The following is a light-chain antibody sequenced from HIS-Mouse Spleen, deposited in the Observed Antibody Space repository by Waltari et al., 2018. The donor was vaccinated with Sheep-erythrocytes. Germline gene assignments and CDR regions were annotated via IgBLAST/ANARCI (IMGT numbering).Light chain of an antibody. CDR2: DVS. V-gene: IGLV2-11*01. CDR1: SSDVGGYNY. Sequence: QSALTQPRSVSGSPRQSVTISCTGTSSDVGGYNYVSWYQQHPGKAPKLMIYDVSKWPSGVPDRFSGSKSGNTASLTISGLQAEDEADYYCCSYAGSYNHVFATGTKVTVL. J-gene: IGLJ1*01. CDR3: CSYAGSYNHV.